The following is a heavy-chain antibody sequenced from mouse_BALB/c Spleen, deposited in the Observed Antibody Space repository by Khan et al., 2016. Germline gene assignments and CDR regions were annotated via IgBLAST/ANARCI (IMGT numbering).Heavy chain of an antibody. CDR3: ARDGKRPFAY. V-gene: IGHV9-3-1*01. D-gene: IGHD1-1*01. J-gene: IGHJ3*01. CDR1: GYTFTNYG. Sequence: QIQLVQSGPELKKPGETVKISCKASGYTFTNYGMNWVKQAPGKGLKWMAWINTYTGEPTYADDFKGRFAFSLETSASTVYLQINNLKNEDTATYFCARDGKRPFAYWGQGTLVTVSA. CDR2: INTYTGEP.